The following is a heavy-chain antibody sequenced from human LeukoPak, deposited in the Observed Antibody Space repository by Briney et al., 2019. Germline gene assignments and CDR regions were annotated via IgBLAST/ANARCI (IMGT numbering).Heavy chain of an antibody. D-gene: IGHD1-26*01. Sequence: ASVKVSCKASGYTFTGYYMGWVRQAPGQGLEWMGWVNPNSGGTNYAQKFQGRVTMTRDTSISTAYMELSRLRSDDTAVYYRARPDPTGNSGSYYTMWGQGTLVTVSS. CDR1: GYTFTGYY. CDR3: ARPDPTGNSGSYYTM. V-gene: IGHV1-2*02. J-gene: IGHJ4*02. CDR2: VNPNSGGT.